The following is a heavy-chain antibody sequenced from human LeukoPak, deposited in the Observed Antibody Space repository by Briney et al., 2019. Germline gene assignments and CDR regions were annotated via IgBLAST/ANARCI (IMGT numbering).Heavy chain of an antibody. J-gene: IGHJ4*02. D-gene: IGHD1-26*01. CDR1: GFTFSSYW. CDR2: ISSDGITT. V-gene: IGHV3-74*01. Sequence: GGSLRLSCAASGFTFSSYWMYWVRQAPGKGLVWVSRISSDGITTNYAGAVKGRFTMSRDNAKNTLLLQMNTLRAEDTAVYYCVRDLGELPTYWGQGTLVTVSS. CDR3: VRDLGELPTY.